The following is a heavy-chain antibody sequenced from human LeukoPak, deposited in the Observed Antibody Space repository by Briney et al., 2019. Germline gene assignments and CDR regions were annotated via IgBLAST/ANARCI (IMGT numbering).Heavy chain of an antibody. D-gene: IGHD3-10*01. CDR2: ISSSSSYI. V-gene: IGHV3-21*01. Sequence: AGSLRLSCSASGFTFSSYSMNWVRQAPGKGLEWVSSISSSSSYIYYADSVKGRFTISRDYAKNSLYLQMNSLRAEDTAVYYCARSMVRGAPLFDYWGQGTLVTVSS. CDR1: GFTFSSYS. CDR3: ARSMVRGAPLFDY. J-gene: IGHJ4*02.